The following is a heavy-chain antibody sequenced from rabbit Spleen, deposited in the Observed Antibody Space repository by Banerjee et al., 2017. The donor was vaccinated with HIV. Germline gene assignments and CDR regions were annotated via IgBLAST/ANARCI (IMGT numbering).Heavy chain of an antibody. Sequence: QSLEESGGDLVKPGASLTLTCIASGVSFSGDSYMCWVRQAPGKGLEWIGDIYPVFGITNYANWVKGRFTISSDNAQNTVDLQMNSLTPADTATYFCARNANGGWDLWGQGTLVTVS. CDR3: ARNANGGWDL. V-gene: IGHV1S40*01. CDR1: GVSFSGDSY. D-gene: IGHD4-1*01. J-gene: IGHJ3*01. CDR2: IYPVFGIT.